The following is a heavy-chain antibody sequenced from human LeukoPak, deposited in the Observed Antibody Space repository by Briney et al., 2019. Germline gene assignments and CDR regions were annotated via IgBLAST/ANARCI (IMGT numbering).Heavy chain of an antibody. CDR3: AKEGSGYRGGAFDI. J-gene: IGHJ3*02. CDR1: GFTCDDYG. V-gene: IGHV3-9*01. Sequence: PGASLLLSSAASGFTCDDYGMHWVRPAPGRGLEWVSGISWNSGSIDYADSVKGRFTISRDNAKNSLYLQMNSLRAEYTALYYCAKEGSGYRGGAFDIWGQGTMVTVSS. CDR2: ISWNSGSI. D-gene: IGHD3-22*01.